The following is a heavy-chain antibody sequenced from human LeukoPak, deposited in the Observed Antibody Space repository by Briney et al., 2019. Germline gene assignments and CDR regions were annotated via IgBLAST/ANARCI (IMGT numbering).Heavy chain of an antibody. CDR1: GFTFSNYA. D-gene: IGHD1-26*01. CDR2: ISSSGDNA. V-gene: IGHV3-23*01. Sequence: PRGSLRLSCAASGFTFSNYAMNWVRQAPGKGLEWVSLISSSGDNAYYADSVRGRFTISRNKYKNTVSLQMNRLRGEDTAVYYCAKDVRVGGGGMDVCGQGTAVTVSS. J-gene: IGHJ6*02. CDR3: AKDVRVGGGGMDV.